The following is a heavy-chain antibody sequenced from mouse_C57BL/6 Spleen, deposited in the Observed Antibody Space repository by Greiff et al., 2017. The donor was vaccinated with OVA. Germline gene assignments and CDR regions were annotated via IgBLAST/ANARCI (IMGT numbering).Heavy chain of an antibody. Sequence: VKLLESGAELVKPGASVKMSCKASGYTFTTYPIEWMKQNHGKSLEWIGNFHPYNDDTKYNEKFKGKATLTVEKSSSTDYLELSRLTSDDSAVYYCARGGSSGYYYAMDYWGQGNSVTVSS. J-gene: IGHJ4*01. CDR1: GYTFTTYP. CDR2: FHPYNDDT. CDR3: ARGGSSGYYYAMDY. V-gene: IGHV1-47*01. D-gene: IGHD3-2*02.